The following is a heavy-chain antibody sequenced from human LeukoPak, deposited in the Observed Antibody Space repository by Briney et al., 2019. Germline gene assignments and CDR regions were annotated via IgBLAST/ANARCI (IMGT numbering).Heavy chain of an antibody. CDR3: ARGVAARRLGY. CDR2: IYYSGST. D-gene: IGHD6-6*01. V-gene: IGHV4-59*01. CDR1: GGSISSYY. Sequence: SETLSLTCTVSGGSISSYYWSWIRQPPGKGLEWIGYIYYSGSTNYNPSLKSRVTISVDTSKNQFSLKLSSVTAADTAVYYCARGVAARRLGYWGQGTLVTASS. J-gene: IGHJ4*02.